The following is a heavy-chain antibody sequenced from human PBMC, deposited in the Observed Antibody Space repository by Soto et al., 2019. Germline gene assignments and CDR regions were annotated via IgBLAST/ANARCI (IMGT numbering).Heavy chain of an antibody. V-gene: IGHV3-21*01. J-gene: IGHJ6*02. CDR1: GFTFSGYI. Sequence: GGSLRLSCAASGFTFSGYIMNWVRQAPGKGLEWVASISTRSDIYYADSVKGRFTISRDNAKHSVSLQMNSLRAEDTAVYYCAREETAWPLAYGLDVWGQGTTVTVSS. CDR2: ISTRSDI. CDR3: AREETAWPLAYGLDV. D-gene: IGHD2-21*02.